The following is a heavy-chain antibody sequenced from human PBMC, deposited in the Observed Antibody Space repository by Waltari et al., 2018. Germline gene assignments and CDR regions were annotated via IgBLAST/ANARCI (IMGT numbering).Heavy chain of an antibody. Sequence: QLXLQESGPGLVKPSETLXLTCTVSGGSISSSSYYWGWIRQPPGKGLEWIGSIYYSGXTYYNPSLXSRVXISVDTSKNQFSLXLSSVTAADTAVYYCARXLYGDYAYWXFDLWGRGTXVXVSS. CDR1: GGSISSSSYY. J-gene: IGHJ2*01. V-gene: IGHV4-39*07. D-gene: IGHD4-17*01. CDR2: IYYSGXT. CDR3: ARXLYGDYAYWXFDL.